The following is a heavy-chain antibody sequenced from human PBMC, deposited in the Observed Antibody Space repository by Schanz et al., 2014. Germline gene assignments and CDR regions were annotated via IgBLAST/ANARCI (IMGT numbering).Heavy chain of an antibody. Sequence: EVQVVESGGGLVQPGGSLRLSCAASGFTFSDHHMDWVRQAPGKGLEWLGRTRNKANSYTTGYAASVKGRFTISRDESKNSLYLQMNSLRAEDTAVYYCARDLAGGGNDVWGQGALVTVSS. J-gene: IGHJ4*02. V-gene: IGHV3-72*01. CDR3: ARDLAGGGNDV. CDR2: TRNKANSYTT. CDR1: GFTFSDHH. D-gene: IGHD2-15*01.